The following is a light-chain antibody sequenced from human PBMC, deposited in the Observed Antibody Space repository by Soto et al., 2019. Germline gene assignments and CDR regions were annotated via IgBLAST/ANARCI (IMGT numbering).Light chain of an antibody. CDR2: DAS. V-gene: IGKV3-11*01. J-gene: IGKJ4*01. Sequence: EIVLTQSPATLSLSPGERATLSCRASQSVSSYLAWYQRKPGQAPRLLIYDASNRATGIPARFSGSGSGTDFTLTISSLEPEDFAVYYCQQRSNWPPVLTFGGGTKVDIK. CDR3: QQRSNWPPVLT. CDR1: QSVSSY.